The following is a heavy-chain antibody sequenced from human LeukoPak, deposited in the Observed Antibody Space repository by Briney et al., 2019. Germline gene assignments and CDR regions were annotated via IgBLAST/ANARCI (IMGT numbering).Heavy chain of an antibody. D-gene: IGHD6-13*01. V-gene: IGHV3-23*01. CDR2: ISGSDGST. J-gene: IGHJ4*02. CDR1: GFTFSSYA. CDR3: AKASSPLGYFDY. Sequence: GGSLRLSCAASGFTFSSYAMSWVRQAPGKGLEWVSGISGSDGSTYYAGSVKGRFTISRDDSKNTLFLQLTSLRAEDTAVYYCAKASSPLGYFDYWGQGILATVSS.